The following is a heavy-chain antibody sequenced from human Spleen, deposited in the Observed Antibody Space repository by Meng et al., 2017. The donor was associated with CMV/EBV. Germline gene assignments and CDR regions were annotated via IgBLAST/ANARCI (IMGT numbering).Heavy chain of an antibody. V-gene: IGHV3-20*04. J-gene: IGHJ4*02. CDR1: GFTFDDYG. CDR2: INWNGGSR. D-gene: IGHD6-13*01. CDR3: AKDGYSSSYQFYFDY. Sequence: GESLKISCAASGFTFDDYGMSWVRQAPGKGLEWVAIINWNGGSRGHADSVKGRFTISRDNAKNSLYLQMNSLRPEDTALYYCAKDGYSSSYQFYFDYWGQGTLVTVSS.